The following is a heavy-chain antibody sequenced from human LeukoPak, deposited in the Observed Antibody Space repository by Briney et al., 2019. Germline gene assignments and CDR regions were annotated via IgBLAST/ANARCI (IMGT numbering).Heavy chain of an antibody. CDR3: ARVSYYDILTGYLYDYFHRDV. D-gene: IGHD3-9*01. Sequence: AAVEGSCKVSGYTFISYYLHWVRQAPGRGLNWMAWISSYKCNTNYAQELQERVNITTDTSSNTAYLELRSLRADDTDVYYCARVSYYDILTGYLYDYFHRDVWGKGTTVTISS. V-gene: IGHV1-18*04. J-gene: IGHJ6*03. CDR2: ISSYKCNT. CDR1: GYTFISYY.